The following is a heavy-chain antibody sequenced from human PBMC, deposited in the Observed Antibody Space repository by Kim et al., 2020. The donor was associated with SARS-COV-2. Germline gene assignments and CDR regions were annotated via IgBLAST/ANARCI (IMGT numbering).Heavy chain of an antibody. CDR2: IYYSGST. J-gene: IGHJ4*02. V-gene: IGHV4-31*03. D-gene: IGHD1-1*01. Sequence: SETLSLTCTVSGGSISSPGSFWNWIRQHPGKGLEWIGYIYYSGSTHYNPSLESRVTVSVDTSKNQFSLRLNSVTAADTAVYFCARGPPYNYFDHWGQGTL. CDR3: ARGPPYNYFDH. CDR1: GGSISSPGSF.